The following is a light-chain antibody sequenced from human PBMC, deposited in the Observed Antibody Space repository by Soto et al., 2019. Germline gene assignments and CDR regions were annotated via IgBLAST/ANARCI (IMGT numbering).Light chain of an antibody. CDR2: GAS. CDR3: QQYYNWPRT. J-gene: IGKJ2*01. CDR1: QSVSSN. V-gene: IGKV3-15*01. Sequence: EIVMTQSPATLSVSPGERATLSCRASQSVSSNLAWYQQKPGQAPRLLIYGASTRATGLPARFSGSGSGTEFTLTISSLQSEYVAVYCCQQYYNWPRTFGQGTKLEIK.